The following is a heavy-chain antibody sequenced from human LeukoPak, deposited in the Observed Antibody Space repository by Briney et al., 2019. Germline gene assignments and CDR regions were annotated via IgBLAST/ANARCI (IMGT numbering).Heavy chain of an antibody. CDR1: GGSISSYY. D-gene: IGHD5-18*01. V-gene: IGHV4-59*12. CDR2: IYYSGST. Sequence: SETLSLTCTVSGGSISSYYWSWIRQPPGKGLEWIGYIYYSGSTNYNPSLKSRVTISVDTSKNQFSLKLSSVTAADTAVYYCAGRIQLWLRPNWFDPWGQGTLVTVSS. CDR3: AGRIQLWLRPNWFDP. J-gene: IGHJ5*02.